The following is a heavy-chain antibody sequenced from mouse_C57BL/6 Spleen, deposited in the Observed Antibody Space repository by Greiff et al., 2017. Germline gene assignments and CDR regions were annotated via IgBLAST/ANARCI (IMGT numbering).Heavy chain of an antibody. CDR1: GYAFSSSW. V-gene: IGHV1-82*01. D-gene: IGHD1-1*01. J-gene: IGHJ2*01. CDR3: ARDYYGSSGFDY. CDR2: IYPGDGDT. Sequence: QVQLKESGPELVKPGASVKISCKASGYAFSSSWMNWVKQRPGKGLEWIGRIYPGDGDTNYNGKFKGKATLTADKSSSTAYMQLSSLTSEDSAVYFCARDYYGSSGFDYWGQGTTLTVSS.